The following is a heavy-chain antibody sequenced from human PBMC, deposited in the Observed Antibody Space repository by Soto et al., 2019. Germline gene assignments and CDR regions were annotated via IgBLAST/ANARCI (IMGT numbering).Heavy chain of an antibody. D-gene: IGHD3-10*01. Sequence: SETLSLTCTVSGGSISSSSYYWGWIRQPPGKGLEWIGSIYYSGSTYYNPSLKSRVTISVDTSKNQFSLKLSSVTAADTAVYYCARQRGFSSSGARHNWFDPWGQGTLVTVSS. CDR3: ARQRGFSSSGARHNWFDP. CDR2: IYYSGST. J-gene: IGHJ5*02. V-gene: IGHV4-39*01. CDR1: GGSISSSSYY.